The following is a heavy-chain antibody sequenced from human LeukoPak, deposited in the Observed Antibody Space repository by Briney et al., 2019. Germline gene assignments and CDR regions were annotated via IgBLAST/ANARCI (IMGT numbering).Heavy chain of an antibody. Sequence: PGGSLRLSCAASGFTFSSYAMSWVRQAPGKGLEWVSGISWSSGSIGYADSVKGRFTISRDNAKNSLYLQMNSLRAEDTALYYCAKSAIAVAGFSDYWGQGTLVTVSS. D-gene: IGHD6-19*01. V-gene: IGHV3-9*01. J-gene: IGHJ4*02. CDR3: AKSAIAVAGFSDY. CDR2: ISWSSGSI. CDR1: GFTFSSYA.